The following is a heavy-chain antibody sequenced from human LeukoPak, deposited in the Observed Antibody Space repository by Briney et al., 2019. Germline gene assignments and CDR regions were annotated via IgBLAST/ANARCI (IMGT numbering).Heavy chain of an antibody. CDR2: INHSGST. D-gene: IGHD6-19*01. V-gene: IGHV4-34*01. Sequence: SETLSLTCAVYGGSFSGYYWSWIRQPPGKGLEWIGEINHSGSTNYNPSPKSRVIISVDTSKNQFSLKLSSVTAADTAVYYCARDVAVAGTGVYWGQGTLVTVSS. CDR3: ARDVAVAGTGVY. J-gene: IGHJ4*02. CDR1: GGSFSGYY.